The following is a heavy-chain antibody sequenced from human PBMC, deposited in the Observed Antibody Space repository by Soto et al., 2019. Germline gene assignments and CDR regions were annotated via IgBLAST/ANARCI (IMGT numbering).Heavy chain of an antibody. D-gene: IGHD3-3*01. J-gene: IGHJ5*02. V-gene: IGHV1-8*01. CDR3: ARRVTIFGVGNWFDP. CDR1: GYTFTSYD. CDR2: MNPNSGNT. Sequence: ASVKVSCKASGYTFTSYDINWVRQATGQGLEWMGWMNPNSGNTGYAQKFQGRVTMTRNTSISTAYMELSSLRSEDTAVYYCARRVTIFGVGNWFDPWGQGTLVTVSS.